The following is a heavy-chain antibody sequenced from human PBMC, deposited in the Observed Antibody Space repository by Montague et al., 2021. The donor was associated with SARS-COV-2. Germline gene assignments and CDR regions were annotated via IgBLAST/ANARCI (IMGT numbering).Heavy chain of an antibody. D-gene: IGHD6-19*01. V-gene: IGHV4-4*02. Sequence: SETLSLTCTVSGASISSSHWWSWIRQPPGKGLEWMGEIYHTGSTNYNPSLKSRVTISVDKSKNQFSLKLSSVTAADTAVHFCARAPIGVSGKNAFDIWGQGTMVTVSS. J-gene: IGHJ3*02. CDR1: GASISSSHW. CDR2: IYHTGST. CDR3: ARAPIGVSGKNAFDI.